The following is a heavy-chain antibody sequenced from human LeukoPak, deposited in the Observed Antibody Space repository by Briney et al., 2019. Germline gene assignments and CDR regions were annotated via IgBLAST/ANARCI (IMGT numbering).Heavy chain of an antibody. J-gene: IGHJ5*02. D-gene: IGHD4-11*01. CDR1: GFTFSSYG. CDR3: AKWAVTTGVLWFDP. V-gene: IGHV3-30*02. Sequence: GGSLRLSCAASGFTFSSYGIHWVRQAPGKGLEWVALIRYDGSNKYYADSVKGRFTISRDNSKNTLYLQMNSLRAEDTAVYYCAKWAVTTGVLWFDPWGQGTLVTVSS. CDR2: IRYDGSNK.